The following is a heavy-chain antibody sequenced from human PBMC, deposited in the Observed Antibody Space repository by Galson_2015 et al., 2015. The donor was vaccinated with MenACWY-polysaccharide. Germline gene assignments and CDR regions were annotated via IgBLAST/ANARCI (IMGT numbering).Heavy chain of an antibody. CDR2: INTSGST. CDR1: GGSFSGYY. CDR3: ARRGLDDYVWGTPRRFRYFDL. V-gene: IGHV4-34*01. J-gene: IGHJ2*01. D-gene: IGHD3-16*01. Sequence: SEPLSPTCAVYGGSFSGYYWSWIRQPPGKGLEWFGEINTSGSTNYNPSLKSRVTISVDTSKNQFSLKLSSVTAADTAVYYCARRGLDDYVWGTPRRFRYFDLWGRGTPVTVSS.